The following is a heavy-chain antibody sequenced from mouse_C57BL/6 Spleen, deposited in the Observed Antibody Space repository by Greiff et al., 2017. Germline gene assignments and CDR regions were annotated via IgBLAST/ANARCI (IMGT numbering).Heavy chain of an antibody. V-gene: IGHV1-69*01. D-gene: IGHD4-1*01. CDR3: ARKGTGNYFDY. J-gene: IGHJ2*01. CDR2: IDPSDSYT. Sequence: QVQLQQPGAELVMPGASVKLSCKASGYTFTSYWMHWVKQRPGQGLEWIGEIDPSDSYTNYNQKFKGKTTLTADKSSSTAYMQLSSLTSEDSAVYYCARKGTGNYFDYWGQGTTLTVSS. CDR1: GYTFTSYW.